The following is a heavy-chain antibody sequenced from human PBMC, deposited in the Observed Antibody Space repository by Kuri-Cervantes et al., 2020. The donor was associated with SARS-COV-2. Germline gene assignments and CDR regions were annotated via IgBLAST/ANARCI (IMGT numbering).Heavy chain of an antibody. D-gene: IGHD3-16*01. CDR1: GFTFSSYW. Sequence: LSLTCAASGFTFSSYWMHWVRQAPGKGLVWVARINSGGSSTNYADSVKGRFTIPRDNAKGTVYVEMNSLRVEDTAVYYCARGGGGVVSYGMDVWGQGTTVTVSS. CDR3: ARGGGGVVSYGMDV. CDR2: INSGGSST. J-gene: IGHJ6*02. V-gene: IGHV3-74*01.